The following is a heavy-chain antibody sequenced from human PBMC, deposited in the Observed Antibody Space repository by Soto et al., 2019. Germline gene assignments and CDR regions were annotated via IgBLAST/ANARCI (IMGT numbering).Heavy chain of an antibody. V-gene: IGHV3-23*01. Sequence: PGGSLRLSCAASGFTFSSYAMGGVRQATGKGLEWVSAISGSGGSTYYADSVKGRFTISRDNSKNTLYLQMNSLRAEDTAVYYCAKDAEVADFLYYFDYWGQGTLVTVSS. D-gene: IGHD6-19*01. CDR3: AKDAEVADFLYYFDY. CDR2: ISGSGGST. J-gene: IGHJ4*02. CDR1: GFTFSSYA.